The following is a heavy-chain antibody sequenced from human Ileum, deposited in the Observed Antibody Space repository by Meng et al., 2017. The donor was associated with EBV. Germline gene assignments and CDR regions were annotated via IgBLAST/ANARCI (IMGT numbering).Heavy chain of an antibody. CDR3: ARVTNAGSYYLNY. J-gene: IGHJ4*02. V-gene: IGHV1-3*01. D-gene: IGHD3-10*01. CDR1: GYNFSAYA. Sequence: VQVVKCGVEVKKQGALVEVSCKAVGYNFSAYAIHWVRQASGQRREWMGWINGGNGNTKYSQKFQGRLTMSRDTSERTAYMELSSLRSADTAVYYCARVTNAGSYYLNYWGQGTLVTVSS. CDR2: INGGNGNT.